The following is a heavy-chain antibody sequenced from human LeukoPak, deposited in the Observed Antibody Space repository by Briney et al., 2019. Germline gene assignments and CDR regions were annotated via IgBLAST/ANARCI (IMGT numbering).Heavy chain of an antibody. CDR2: IKQDGTEK. CDR1: GFTFSSYW. J-gene: IGHJ4*02. V-gene: IGHV3-7*01. D-gene: IGHD2-8*01. Sequence: GGSLRLSCAASGFTFSSYWMSWVRQAPGKGLEWVANIKQDGTEKYYVDSVRGRFTISRDNAQNSLYLQMNNLGAEDTAVYYCATDPASYCTSSTCDFDYWGQGTLITVSS. CDR3: ATDPASYCTSSTCDFDY.